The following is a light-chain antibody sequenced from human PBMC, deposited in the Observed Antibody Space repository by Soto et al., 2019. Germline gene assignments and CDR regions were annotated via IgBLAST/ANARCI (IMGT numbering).Light chain of an antibody. J-gene: IGLJ1*01. V-gene: IGLV2-18*02. Sequence: SALTQPPSVPGSPGQSVTISCTGTSSDVGGYNRVSWYQQPPGKAPKLLIYDVSNRPSGGSTRFSGSKSGNTASLTISGLQAEDEADYYCTSYATGSAYVFGPGTKVTVL. CDR1: SSDVGGYNR. CDR2: DVS. CDR3: TSYATGSAYV.